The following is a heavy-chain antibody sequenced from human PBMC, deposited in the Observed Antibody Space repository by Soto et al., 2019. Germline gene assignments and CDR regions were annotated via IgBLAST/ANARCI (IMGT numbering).Heavy chain of an antibody. J-gene: IGHJ3*01. Sequence: QVQLVESGGGVVQPGRSLRLSCAASGFTFRSYAMHWVRQAPGKGLEWVAVISYDGSNKYYADSVKGRFTISRDNSKNTLYLQMNSLGAEDTAVDYCARDDAGVFFAFDLWGQGTMVTVSS. V-gene: IGHV3-30-3*01. CDR2: ISYDGSNK. CDR1: GFTFRSYA. CDR3: ARDDAGVFFAFDL. D-gene: IGHD3-10*01.